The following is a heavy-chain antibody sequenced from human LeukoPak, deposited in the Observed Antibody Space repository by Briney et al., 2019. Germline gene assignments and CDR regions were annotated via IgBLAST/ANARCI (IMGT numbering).Heavy chain of an antibody. CDR2: IYHSGST. Sequence: SETLSLTCAVSGGSISSGGYSWSWIRQPPGKGLEWIGYIYHSGSTYYNPSLKSRVTISVDRSKNQFSLKLSSVTAADTAVYYCARDRYGGYDYWGQGTLVTVSP. CDR1: GGSISSGGYS. V-gene: IGHV4-30-2*01. D-gene: IGHD4-17*01. J-gene: IGHJ4*02. CDR3: ARDRYGGYDY.